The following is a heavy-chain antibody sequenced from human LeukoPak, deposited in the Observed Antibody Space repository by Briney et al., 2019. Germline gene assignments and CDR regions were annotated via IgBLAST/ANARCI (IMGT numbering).Heavy chain of an antibody. CDR2: VSTTGTSI. D-gene: IGHD2-15*01. CDR3: ARVEGYCRGGNCYSVDY. CDR1: GFTFNIFA. Sequence: GGSLRLSCAASGFTFNIFAMNWVRQAPGKGLEWVAYVSTTGTSIYYADSVKGRLTISRDNAKSSLYLQMNSLRAEDTAVYFCARVEGYCRGGNCYSVDYWGQGTLVTVSS. J-gene: IGHJ4*02. V-gene: IGHV3-48*01.